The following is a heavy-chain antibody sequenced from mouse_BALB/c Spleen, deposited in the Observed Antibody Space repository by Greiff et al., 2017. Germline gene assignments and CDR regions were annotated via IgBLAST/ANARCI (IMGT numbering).Heavy chain of an antibody. CDR3: ARETGTTWFAY. CDR1: GYTFTSYW. J-gene: IGHJ3*01. D-gene: IGHD4-1*01. V-gene: IGHV1S81*02. Sequence: QVQLQQPGAELVKPGASVKLSCKASGYTFTSYWMHWVKQRHGQGLEWIGEINPSNGRTNYNEKFKSKATLTVDKSSSTAYMQLSSLTSEDSAVYCCARETGTTWFAYWGQGTLVTVSA. CDR2: INPSNGRT.